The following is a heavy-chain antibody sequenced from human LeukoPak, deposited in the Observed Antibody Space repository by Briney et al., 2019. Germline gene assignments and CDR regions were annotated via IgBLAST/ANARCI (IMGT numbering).Heavy chain of an antibody. D-gene: IGHD3-3*01. Sequence: IPSETLSLTCTVSGGSVSSGSYYWSWIRQPPGKGLEWIGYIYYSGSTNYNPSLKSRVTISVDTSKNQFSLKLSSVTAADTAVYYCARGENYDFWSGSVSFDYWGQGTLVTVSS. CDR2: IYYSGST. V-gene: IGHV4-61*01. CDR3: ARGENYDFWSGSVSFDY. J-gene: IGHJ4*02. CDR1: GGSVSSGSYY.